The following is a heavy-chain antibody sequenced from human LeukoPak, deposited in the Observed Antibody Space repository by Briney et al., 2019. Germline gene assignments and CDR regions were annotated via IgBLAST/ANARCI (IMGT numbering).Heavy chain of an antibody. Sequence: GVSLRLSCAASGFTFSSSAMRWVRQATGKGLEWVSSVSASGGTTYYADSVKGRFTISRDNSKNTLYLQMNSLRAEDTALYYCAKGSGYSFEYWGQGTLVTVSS. CDR2: VSASGGTT. J-gene: IGHJ4*02. CDR1: GFTFSSSA. V-gene: IGHV3-23*01. CDR3: AKGSGYSFEY. D-gene: IGHD3-22*01.